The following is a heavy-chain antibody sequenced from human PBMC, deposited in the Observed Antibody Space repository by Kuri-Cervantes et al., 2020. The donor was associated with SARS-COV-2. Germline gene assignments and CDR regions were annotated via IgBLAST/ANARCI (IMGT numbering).Heavy chain of an antibody. CDR3: AREGRIGMDV. J-gene: IGHJ6*02. CDR1: GFTFSSYA. V-gene: IGHV3-21*01. CDR2: ISSSSSYI. D-gene: IGHD2-15*01. Sequence: GGSLRLSCAASGFTFSSYAMSWVRQAPGKGLKWVSSISSSSSYIYYADSVKGRFTISRDNAKNSLYLQMNSLRAEDTAVYYCAREGRIGMDVWGQGTTVTVSS.